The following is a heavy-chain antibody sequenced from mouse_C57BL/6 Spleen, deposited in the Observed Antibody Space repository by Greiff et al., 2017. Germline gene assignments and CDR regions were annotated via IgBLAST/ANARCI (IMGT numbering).Heavy chain of an antibody. D-gene: IGHD3-3*01. J-gene: IGHJ4*01. Sequence: QVQLKESGAELVRPGASVTLSCKASGYTFTDYEMHWVKQTPVHGLEWIGAIDPETGGTAYNQKFKGKAILTADKSSSTAYMELRSLTSEDSAVYYCSRGGPMDYWGQGTSGTVSS. CDR3: SRGGPMDY. CDR1: GYTFTDYE. CDR2: IDPETGGT. V-gene: IGHV1-15*01.